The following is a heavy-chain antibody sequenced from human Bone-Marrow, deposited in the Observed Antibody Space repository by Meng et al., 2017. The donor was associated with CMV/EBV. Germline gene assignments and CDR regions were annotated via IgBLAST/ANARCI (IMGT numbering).Heavy chain of an antibody. Sequence: SETVSLTCSISGDSVSSNSAAWNWIRQSPSRGLEWLVRTYYRSKWYNDYAVSVKSRITINPDTSKNQFSLQLNSVTPEDTAVYYCARTGSLGGISYYDFWSGYFLAPYFDYWGQGKLVPVSS. CDR1: GDSVSSNSAA. V-gene: IGHV6-1*01. D-gene: IGHD3-3*01. CDR2: TYYRSKWYN. CDR3: ARTGSLGGISYYDFWSGYFLAPYFDY. J-gene: IGHJ4*02.